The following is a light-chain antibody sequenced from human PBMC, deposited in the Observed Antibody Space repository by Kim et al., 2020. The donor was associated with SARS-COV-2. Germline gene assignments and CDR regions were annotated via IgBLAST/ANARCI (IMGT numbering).Light chain of an antibody. CDR2: DAS. Sequence: SVRDRVTSDSQASQDISRYLNWYRQELGKAPKRLVYDASNLYTGVPSRVSGSGSGAHFSGTNSSLEPEGIGTYYCQQYDSLPPFSFGPGTKVEIK. CDR3: QQYDSLPPFS. V-gene: IGKV1-33*01. J-gene: IGKJ3*01. CDR1: QDISRY.